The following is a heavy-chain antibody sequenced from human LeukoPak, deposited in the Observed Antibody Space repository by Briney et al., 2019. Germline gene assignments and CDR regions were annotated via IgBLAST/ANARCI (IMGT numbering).Heavy chain of an antibody. V-gene: IGHV1-18*01. J-gene: IGHJ6*02. CDR2: ISAYNGNT. Sequence: ASVKVSCKASGYTFTSYGISWVRQAPGQGLEWMGWISAYNGNTNYAQKLQGRVTMTTDTSTSTAYMELSSLRSEDTAVYYCARVPYDSSGYYYNYYYYGMDVWGQGTTVTVSS. CDR3: ARVPYDSSGYYYNYYYYGMDV. CDR1: GYTFTSYG. D-gene: IGHD3-22*01.